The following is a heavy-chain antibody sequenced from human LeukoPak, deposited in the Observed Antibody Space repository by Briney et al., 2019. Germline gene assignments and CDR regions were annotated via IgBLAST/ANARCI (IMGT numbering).Heavy chain of an antibody. CDR1: GYTFTGYY. Sequence: GASVKVSCKASGYTFTGYYMHWVRQAPGQGLEWMGWIDPNSGGANYAQKFQGRVTMTRDTSISTAYMELSRLRSDDTAVYYCARDGSSPVDYDFWSGYPSDYWGQGTLVTVSS. CDR2: IDPNSGGA. D-gene: IGHD3-3*01. J-gene: IGHJ4*02. V-gene: IGHV1-2*02. CDR3: ARDGSSPVDYDFWSGYPSDY.